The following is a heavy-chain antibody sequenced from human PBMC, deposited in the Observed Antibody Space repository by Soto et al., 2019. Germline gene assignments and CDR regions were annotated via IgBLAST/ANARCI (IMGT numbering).Heavy chain of an antibody. J-gene: IGHJ5*02. CDR2: IWYDGSNK. D-gene: IGHD3-3*01. V-gene: IGHV3-33*01. Sequence: PGGSLRLSCAASGFTFSSYGMHWVRQAPGKGLEWVAVIWYDGSNKYYADSVKGRFTISRDNSKNTLYLQMNSLRAEDTAVYYCARDPGFSCLDPWGQGTLVTVSS. CDR1: GFTFSSYG. CDR3: ARDPGFSCLDP.